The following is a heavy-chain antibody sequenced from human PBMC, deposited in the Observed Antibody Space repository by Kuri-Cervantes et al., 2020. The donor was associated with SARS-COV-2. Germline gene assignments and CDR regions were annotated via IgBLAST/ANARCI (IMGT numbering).Heavy chain of an antibody. D-gene: IGHD3-10*01. Sequence: SLKISCAASGFTFDDYAMHWVRQAPGKGLEWVSGISWNSGSIGYADSVKGRFTISRDNAKNSLYLQMNSLRAEDMAVYYCATALLSYYFDYWGQGTLVTVSS. J-gene: IGHJ4*02. CDR1: GFTFDDYA. V-gene: IGHV3-9*03. CDR3: ATALLSYYFDY. CDR2: ISWNSGSI.